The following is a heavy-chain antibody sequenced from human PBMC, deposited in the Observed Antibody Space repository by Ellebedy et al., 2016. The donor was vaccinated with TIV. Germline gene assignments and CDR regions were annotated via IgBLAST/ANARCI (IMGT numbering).Heavy chain of an antibody. V-gene: IGHV3-7*01. CDR1: GFSFSSYW. Sequence: PGGSLRLSCAASGFSFSSYWMAWIRQAPGKGLGWVANIKVDGTTQSYVDSVKGRFTIARDNAKNSLYLQMNSLTAEDTAVYYCAKYGLGSGTSFEVWGQGTVVTVSS. CDR3: AKYGLGSGTSFEV. J-gene: IGHJ3*01. D-gene: IGHD3-10*01. CDR2: IKVDGTTQ.